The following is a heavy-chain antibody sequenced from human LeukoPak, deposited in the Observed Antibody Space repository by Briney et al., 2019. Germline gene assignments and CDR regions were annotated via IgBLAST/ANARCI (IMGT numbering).Heavy chain of an antibody. CDR3: ARGGFSGYESAYYYYGMGV. Sequence: WASVKVSCKASGYTFTGYYMHWVRQAPGQGLEWMGWINPNSGGTNYAQKFQDWVTLTRDTSISTAYMELSRLRSDDTAVYYCARGGFSGYESAYYYYGMGVWGQGTTVTVSS. CDR1: GYTFTGYY. CDR2: INPNSGGT. D-gene: IGHD5-12*01. J-gene: IGHJ6*02. V-gene: IGHV1-2*04.